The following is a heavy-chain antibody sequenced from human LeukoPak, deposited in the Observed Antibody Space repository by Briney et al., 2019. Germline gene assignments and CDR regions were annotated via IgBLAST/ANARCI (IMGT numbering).Heavy chain of an antibody. CDR1: GFTFSSYS. CDR2: ISTSSSYI. CDR3: ARDGNEFSSSYYFDY. Sequence: KPGGSLRLSCAASGFTFSSYSMNWVRQAPGKGLDWVSSISTSSSYIYYADLVKGRFTISRDNAKNSLYLQMNSLRAEDTAVYYCARDGNEFSSSYYFDYWGQGTLVTVSS. D-gene: IGHD6-6*01. V-gene: IGHV3-21*01. J-gene: IGHJ4*02.